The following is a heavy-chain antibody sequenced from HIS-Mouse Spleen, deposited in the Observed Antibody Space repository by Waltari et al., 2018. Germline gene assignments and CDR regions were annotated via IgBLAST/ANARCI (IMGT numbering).Heavy chain of an antibody. CDR1: GGSLSSYY. D-gene: IGHD3-3*01. J-gene: IGHJ3*02. CDR3: ARDFHDFWSGYYGGDKKHDAFDI. Sequence: QVQLQESGPGLVKPSETLSLTCTVSGGSLSSYYSSWIRQPAGKGLAWIGRIYTSGSTNYNPSLKSRVTMSVDTSKNQFSLKLSSVTAADTAVYYCARDFHDFWSGYYGGDKKHDAFDIWGQGTMVTVSS. V-gene: IGHV4-4*07. CDR2: IYTSGST.